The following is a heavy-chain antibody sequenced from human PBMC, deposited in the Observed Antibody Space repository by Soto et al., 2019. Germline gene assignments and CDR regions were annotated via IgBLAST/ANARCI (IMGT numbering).Heavy chain of an antibody. CDR2: IDPSDSYT. D-gene: IGHD2-2*01. Sequence: PGESLKISCKGSGYSFTSYWISWVRQMPGKGLEWMGRIDPSDSYTNYSPSFQGHVTISADKSISTAYLQWSSLKASDTAMYYCARLGAYCSSTSGYYYYYYYGRDVWGQGTTVTVSS. V-gene: IGHV5-10-1*01. CDR3: ARLGAYCSSTSGYYYYYYYGRDV. CDR1: GYSFTSYW. J-gene: IGHJ6*02.